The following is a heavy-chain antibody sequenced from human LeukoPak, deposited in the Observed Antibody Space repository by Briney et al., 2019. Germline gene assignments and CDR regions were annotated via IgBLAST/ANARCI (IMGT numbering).Heavy chain of an antibody. J-gene: IGHJ4*02. CDR1: GFSFNXYX. V-gene: IGHV3-74*01. CDR2: IHRDGTVP. D-gene: IGHD5-24*01. Sequence: GGXXRXXWAGSGFSFNXYXXXGVXXXPGXXXXXXXXIHRDGTVPPYAHSVKGRFTTSKDSATNTLYLQMNTLRVQDTAVYYCARAQDTYNSLYFDYWGQGALVTVPS. CDR3: ARAQDTYNSLYFDY.